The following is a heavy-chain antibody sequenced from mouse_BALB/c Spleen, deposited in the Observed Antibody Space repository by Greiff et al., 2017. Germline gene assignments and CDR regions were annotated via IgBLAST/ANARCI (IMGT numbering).Heavy chain of an antibody. CDR1: GYAFTSYN. Sequence: LVESGPELVKPGASVKVSCKASGYAFTSYNMYWVKQSHGKSLEWIGYIDPYNGGTSYNQKFKGKATLTVDKSSSTAYMHLNSLTSEDSAVYYCARRENYARFAYWGQGTLVTVSA. CDR3: ARRENYARFAY. V-gene: IGHV1S135*01. J-gene: IGHJ3*01. CDR2: IDPYNGGT. D-gene: IGHD1-1*01.